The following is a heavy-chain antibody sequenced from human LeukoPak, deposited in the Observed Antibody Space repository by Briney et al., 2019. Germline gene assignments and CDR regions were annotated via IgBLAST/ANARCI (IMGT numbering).Heavy chain of an antibody. D-gene: IGHD2-15*01. CDR1: GYTFTGYY. CDR3: ARDGLVVAATDEPRPGDYYYYYMDV. J-gene: IGHJ6*03. Sequence: ASVKVSCKASGYTFTGYYMHWVRQAPGQGLEWMGCINPNSGGTNYAQKFQGRVTMTRDTSISTAYMELSRLRSDDTAVYYCARDGLVVAATDEPRPGDYYYYYMDVWGKGTTVTVSS. V-gene: IGHV1-2*02. CDR2: INPNSGGT.